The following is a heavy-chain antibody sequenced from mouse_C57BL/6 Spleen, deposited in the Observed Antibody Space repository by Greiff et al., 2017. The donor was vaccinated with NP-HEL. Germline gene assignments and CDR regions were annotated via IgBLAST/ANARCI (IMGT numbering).Heavy chain of an antibody. CDR2: IYPGDGDT. CDR3: ARSPLYYGIHWYFDV. V-gene: IGHV1-80*01. D-gene: IGHD2-1*01. Sequence: VQLQQSGAELVKPGASVKISCKASGYAFSSYWMNWVKQRPGKGLEWIGQIYPGDGDTNYNGKFKGKATLTADKSSSTAYMQLSSLTSEDSAVYFCARSPLYYGIHWYFDVWGTGTTVTVSS. J-gene: IGHJ1*03. CDR1: GYAFSSYW.